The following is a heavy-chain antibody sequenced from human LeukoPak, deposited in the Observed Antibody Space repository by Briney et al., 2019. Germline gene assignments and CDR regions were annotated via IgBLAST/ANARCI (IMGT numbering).Heavy chain of an antibody. CDR3: ARNDYYGSGETGFDY. CDR2: INPNSGGT. J-gene: IGHJ4*02. CDR1: GYTFTGYY. V-gene: IGHV1-2*02. Sequence: ASVKVSCKASGYTFTGYYMHWVRLAPGQGHEWMGWINPNSGGTNYAQKFQGRVTMTRDTSISTAYMELSRLRSDDTAVYYCARNDYYGSGETGFDYWGQGTLVTVSS. D-gene: IGHD3-10*01.